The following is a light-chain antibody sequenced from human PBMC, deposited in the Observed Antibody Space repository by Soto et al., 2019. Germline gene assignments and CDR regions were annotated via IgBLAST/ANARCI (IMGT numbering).Light chain of an antibody. CDR3: QQYGSSEII. J-gene: IGKJ5*01. CDR1: QSLTNPY. V-gene: IGKV3-20*01. Sequence: ENVLTQSPFTLSLSPLDRSTLFCSARQSLTNPYIAWYQQKPGQAPRLLIYDISSRATGIPDRFSGSVSGTDFTLTITRLEPEDFAVFYCQQYGSSEIIFGQGTRLEIK. CDR2: DIS.